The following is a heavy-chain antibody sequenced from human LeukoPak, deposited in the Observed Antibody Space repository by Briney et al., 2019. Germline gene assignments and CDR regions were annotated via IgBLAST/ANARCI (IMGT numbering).Heavy chain of an antibody. J-gene: IGHJ4*02. CDR2: IYSGGDT. CDR1: GFTVISNY. Sequence: GGSLRLSCAASGFTVISNYMSWVRQAPGKGLEWVSVIYSGGDTYYADSVKGRFTISRDNSKTTLYLQMNSLRAEDTAVYYCARDLTHGGKTYWGQGTLVTVSS. D-gene: IGHD4-23*01. V-gene: IGHV3-66*02. CDR3: ARDLTHGGKTY.